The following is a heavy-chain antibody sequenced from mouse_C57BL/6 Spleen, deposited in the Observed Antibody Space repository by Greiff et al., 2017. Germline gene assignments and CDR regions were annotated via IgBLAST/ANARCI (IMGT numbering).Heavy chain of an antibody. Sequence: EVKLMESGGGLVKPGGSLKLSCAASGFTFSDYGMHWVRQAPEKGLEWVAYISSGSSTIYYADTVKGRFTISRDNAKNTLFLQMTSLRSEDTAMYYCARLFDGYYHYYAMDYWGQGTSVTVSS. J-gene: IGHJ4*01. CDR2: ISSGSSTI. D-gene: IGHD2-3*01. V-gene: IGHV5-17*01. CDR3: ARLFDGYYHYYAMDY. CDR1: GFTFSDYG.